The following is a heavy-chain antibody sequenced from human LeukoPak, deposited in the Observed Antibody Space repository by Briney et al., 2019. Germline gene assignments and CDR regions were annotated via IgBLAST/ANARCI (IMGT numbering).Heavy chain of an antibody. CDR1: GFTFSAYN. CDR2: ISSSGTAI. Sequence: GGSLRLSCVASGFTFSAYNLNWVRQAPGKGLERVAAISSSGTAIYYADSVKGRFTISRDNAQNSLYLQMDSLRAEDTAVYYCASDPNTVTVNHYGMDVWGQGTSVTVSS. CDR3: ASDPNTVTVNHYGMDV. D-gene: IGHD5-18*01. J-gene: IGHJ6*02. V-gene: IGHV3-21*01.